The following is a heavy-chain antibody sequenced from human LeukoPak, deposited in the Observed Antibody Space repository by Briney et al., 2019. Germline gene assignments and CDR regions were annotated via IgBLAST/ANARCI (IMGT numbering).Heavy chain of an antibody. CDR1: GGSISSTSYH. D-gene: IGHD3-10*01. CDR2: VYYTGSA. J-gene: IGHJ5*02. Sequence: SETLSLTCTVSGGSISSTSYHWARIRQPPGKGLEWIATVYYTGSAYYNPSLKSRVTISVDTSKSQFSLKLSSVTTADTALYYCARYASGSYYWFDPWGQGTLVTVSS. V-gene: IGHV4-39*01. CDR3: ARYASGSYYWFDP.